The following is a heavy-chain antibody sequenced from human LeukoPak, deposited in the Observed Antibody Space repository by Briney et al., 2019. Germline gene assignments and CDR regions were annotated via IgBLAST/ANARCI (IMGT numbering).Heavy chain of an antibody. D-gene: IGHD6-19*01. CDR3: AKDKRDSSGWAAFDI. V-gene: IGHV3-9*01. Sequence: GGSLRLSCAASGFTFDDYAMHWVRQAPGKGLEWVSGISWNSGSIGYADSVKGRFTISRDNAKSSLYLQMNSLRAEDTALYYCAKDKRDSSGWAAFDIWGQGTMVTVSS. CDR1: GFTFDDYA. J-gene: IGHJ3*02. CDR2: ISWNSGSI.